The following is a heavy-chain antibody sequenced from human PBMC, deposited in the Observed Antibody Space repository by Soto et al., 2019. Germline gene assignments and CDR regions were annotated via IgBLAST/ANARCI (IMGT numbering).Heavy chain of an antibody. J-gene: IGHJ4*02. CDR2: ISYDGSNK. V-gene: IGHV3-30*18. Sequence: QVQLVESGGGVVQPGRSLRLSCAASGFTFSTSGMHWFRQAPGQGLEWVAVISYDGSNKYYGDCVKGRFTISRDIYTNTLYLQVNSLRAEDTAVYYCAKDRSSGSGRRPNCYFDYWGQGTLVTVSS. CDR3: AKDRSSGSGRRPNCYFDY. D-gene: IGHD3-10*01. CDR1: GFTFSTSG.